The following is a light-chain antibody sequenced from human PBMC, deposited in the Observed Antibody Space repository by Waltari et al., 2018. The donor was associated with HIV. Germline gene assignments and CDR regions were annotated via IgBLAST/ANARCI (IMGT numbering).Light chain of an antibody. CDR2: EDN. V-gene: IGLV3-1*01. J-gene: IGLJ2*01. CDR3: QAWDNDIVV. Sequence: SYELTQSPSLSVSPGQTASITCSGDELGDKYVCWYQQKPGQSPVLVIYEDNKRSSGIPARFSGSNSGNIATLTISGTQIMDEGDYYCQAWDNDIVVFGGGTKLTVL. CDR1: ELGDKY.